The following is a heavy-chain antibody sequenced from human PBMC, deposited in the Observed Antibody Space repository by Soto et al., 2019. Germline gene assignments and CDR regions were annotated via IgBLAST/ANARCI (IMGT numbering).Heavy chain of an antibody. J-gene: IGHJ4*02. Sequence: PGGSLRLSCTASGFTFSYFEMNWVRQAPGKGLEWVSYISGGGSTKYYADSVRGRSTISSDNDKNTLYLQMNSMRVEDRAVYYCVPTTDYYDSTGVDYWGRGSLVTVSS. CDR2: ISGGGSTK. CDR3: VPTTDYYDSTGVDY. D-gene: IGHD3-22*01. CDR1: GFTFSYFE. V-gene: IGHV3-48*03.